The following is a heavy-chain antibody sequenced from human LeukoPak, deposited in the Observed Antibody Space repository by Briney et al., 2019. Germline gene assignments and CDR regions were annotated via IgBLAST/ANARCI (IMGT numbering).Heavy chain of an antibody. CDR1: GFTFSSYG. V-gene: IGHV3-30*18. CDR2: ISNDGVNK. Sequence: PGGSLRLSCVASGFTFSSYGMNWVRQAPGKGLEWVAIISNDGVNKYYPDSVKGRFTISRDNSRNTLYLQMNGLRTEDTAVYYCAKGNSGYYSHFDYWGQGTLVTVSS. J-gene: IGHJ4*02. D-gene: IGHD3-22*01. CDR3: AKGNSGYYSHFDY.